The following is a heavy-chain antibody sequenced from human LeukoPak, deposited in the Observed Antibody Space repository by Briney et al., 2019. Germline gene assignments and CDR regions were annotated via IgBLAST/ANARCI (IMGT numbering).Heavy chain of an antibody. CDR3: ASRLYDFWSGYTWVMDV. D-gene: IGHD3-3*01. CDR1: GFTFSSYA. V-gene: IGHV3-23*01. CDR2: ISGSGGST. Sequence: GGSLRLSCAASGFTFSSYAMSWVRQAPGKGLEWVSAISGSGGSTYYADSVKGRFTISRDNSKNTLYLQMSSLRSEDTAVYYCASRLYDFWSGYTWVMDVWGKGTTVTVSS. J-gene: IGHJ6*03.